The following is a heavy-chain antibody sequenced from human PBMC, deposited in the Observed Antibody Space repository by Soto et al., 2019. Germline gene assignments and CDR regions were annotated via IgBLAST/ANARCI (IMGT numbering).Heavy chain of an antibody. V-gene: IGHV1-46*01. CDR3: ARDLSRTPKYQLPRYSAISEFHYYYYYGMEV. J-gene: IGHJ6*02. CDR1: GYTFTSYY. D-gene: IGHD2-2*01. CDR2: INPSGGST. Sequence: ASVKVSFKASGYTFTSYYMHWVRQAPGQGLEWMGIINPSGGSTSYTQKFQGRVTMTRDTSTSTVCMELSSLRSEDTAVYYCARDLSRTPKYQLPRYSAISEFHYYYYYGMEVWGQGTTVTVSS.